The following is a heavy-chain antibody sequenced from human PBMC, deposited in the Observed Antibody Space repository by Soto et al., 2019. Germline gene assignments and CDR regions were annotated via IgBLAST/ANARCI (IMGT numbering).Heavy chain of an antibody. CDR3: ARGYQLLRFLEWVGDAFDI. CDR1: GFTFSSYG. Sequence: QVQLVESGGGVVQPGRSLRLSCAASGFTFSSYGMHWVRQAPGKGLEWVAVIWYDGSNKYYADSVKGRFTISRDNSXNXLXPQMHRRRAEDTAVYYCARGYQLLRFLEWVGDAFDIWGQGTMVTVSS. V-gene: IGHV3-33*01. J-gene: IGHJ3*02. D-gene: IGHD3-3*01. CDR2: IWYDGSNK.